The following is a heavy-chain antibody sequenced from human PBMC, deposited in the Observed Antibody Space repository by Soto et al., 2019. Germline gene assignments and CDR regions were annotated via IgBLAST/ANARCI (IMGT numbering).Heavy chain of an antibody. V-gene: IGHV4-4*07. Sequence: QVQLQESGPGLVKPSETLSLTCTVSGASMSDYYWSWIRQPAGKGLECIGRIYASGNTNYNPSLKSRVTMSVDTSKNQFSLTLNSVTAADTAVYYCARESRSALGTVEHWGRGTLVTVSS. D-gene: IGHD6-13*01. J-gene: IGHJ4*02. CDR1: GASMSDYY. CDR2: IYASGNT. CDR3: ARESRSALGTVEH.